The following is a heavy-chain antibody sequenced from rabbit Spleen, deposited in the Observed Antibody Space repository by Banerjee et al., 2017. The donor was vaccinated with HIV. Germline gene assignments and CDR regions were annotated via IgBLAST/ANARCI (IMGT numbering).Heavy chain of an antibody. CDR1: GFTLSSYW. CDR3: ARGVDYNGWGTGL. V-gene: IGHV1S45*01. D-gene: IGHD4-1*01. Sequence: QEQLEESGGDLVKPGASLTLSCTASGFTLSSYWMHWVRQAPGKGLEWIACIYAGSSGSTYYASWAKGRFTISKTSSTTVTLQMTSLTAADTATYFCARGVDYNGWGTGLWGPGTLVTVS. J-gene: IGHJ6*01. CDR2: IYAGSSGST.